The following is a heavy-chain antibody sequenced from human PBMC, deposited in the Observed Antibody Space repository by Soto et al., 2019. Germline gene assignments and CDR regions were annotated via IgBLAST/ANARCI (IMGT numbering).Heavy chain of an antibody. CDR3: ANEYLGYCSSTSCRGGPFDP. D-gene: IGHD2-2*01. Sequence: GGSLRLSCAASGFTFSSYSMNWVRQAPGKGLEWVSSISSSSSYIYYADSVKGRFTISRDNAKNSLYLQMNSLRAEDTAVYYCANEYLGYCSSTSCRGGPFDPWGQGTLVTVSS. V-gene: IGHV3-21*01. CDR2: ISSSSSYI. CDR1: GFTFSSYS. J-gene: IGHJ5*02.